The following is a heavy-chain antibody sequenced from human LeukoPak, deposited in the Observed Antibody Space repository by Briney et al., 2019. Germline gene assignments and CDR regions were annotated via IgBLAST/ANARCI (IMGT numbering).Heavy chain of an antibody. CDR2: TYYRSKWYD. V-gene: IGHV6-1*01. Sequence: SQTLSLTCAISGDSVSSNSTAWNWIRQSPSRGLEWLGRTYYRSKWYDDYAVSVRSRITINPDTSKNQFSLQLKSVTPEDTAVYYCARAIRPYSGYDYWGQGTPVTVSS. CDR1: GDSVSSNSTA. D-gene: IGHD5-12*01. J-gene: IGHJ4*02. CDR3: ARAIRPYSGYDY.